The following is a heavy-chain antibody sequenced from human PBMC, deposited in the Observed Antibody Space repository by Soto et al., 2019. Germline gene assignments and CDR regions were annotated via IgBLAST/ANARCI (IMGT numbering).Heavy chain of an antibody. V-gene: IGHV3-23*01. CDR3: AKDGGRLGSFGY. CDR2: ISGSGGST. Sequence: GGSLRLSCAASGFTFSSYAMSWVRQAPGKGLEWVSAISGSGGSTYYADSVKGWFTISRDNSKTTLYLQMNRLRAEDTAVYYGAKDGGRLGSFGYWGQGTLVTVSS. CDR1: GFTFSSYA. J-gene: IGHJ4*02. D-gene: IGHD7-27*01.